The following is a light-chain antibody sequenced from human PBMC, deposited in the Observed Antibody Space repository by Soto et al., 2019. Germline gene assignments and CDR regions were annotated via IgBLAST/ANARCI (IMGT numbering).Light chain of an antibody. CDR1: TSNIGSNY. CDR2: RNN. Sequence: QSVLTQPPSASGTPGQGVTISCSVSTSNIGSNYVYWYQQLPGTAPKLLIYRNNQRPSGVPDRFSGSKSGTSASLAISGLRSDDEADYFCATWDDSLNGFYVFGTGTKVTVL. V-gene: IGLV1-47*01. CDR3: ATWDDSLNGFYV. J-gene: IGLJ1*01.